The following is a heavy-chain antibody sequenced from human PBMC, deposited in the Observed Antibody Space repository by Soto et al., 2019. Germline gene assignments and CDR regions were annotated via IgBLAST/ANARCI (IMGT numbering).Heavy chain of an antibody. J-gene: IGHJ4*02. CDR2: IGDSGTKK. CDR3: ANGPLDF. CDR1: GFTFTDYY. Sequence: GGSLRLSCAASGFTFTDYYMSWIRQAPGRGLEWVSYIGDSGTKKYYADSVKGRFTISRDNAKNSLFLQMNSLRPEDTAVYYCANGPLDFWGQGALVTVSS. V-gene: IGHV3-11*01.